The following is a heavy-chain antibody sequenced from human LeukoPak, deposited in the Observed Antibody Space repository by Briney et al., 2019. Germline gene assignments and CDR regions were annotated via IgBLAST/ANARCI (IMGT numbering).Heavy chain of an antibody. Sequence: SETLSLTCAVYGGSFSGYYWSWIRQPPGKGLEWIGEINRSGSTNYNPSLKSRVTISVDTSKNQFSLKLSSVTAADTAVYYCARAYYDFWSGYYGTNWFDPWGQGTLVTVSS. CDR1: GGSFSGYY. D-gene: IGHD3-3*01. J-gene: IGHJ5*02. CDR2: INRSGST. CDR3: ARAYYDFWSGYYGTNWFDP. V-gene: IGHV4-34*01.